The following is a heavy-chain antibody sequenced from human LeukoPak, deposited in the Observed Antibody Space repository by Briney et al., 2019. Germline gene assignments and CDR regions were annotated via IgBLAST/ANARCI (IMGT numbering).Heavy chain of an antibody. CDR2: IDSDGSNT. CDR3: ARSGAPTLDY. Sequence: GGSLRLSCAASGFTFSSYWMHWVRQAPGKGLVWVSRIDSDGSNTIYADSVKVRFTISRDNAKNTLYLQMNSLRAEDTAVYYCARSGAPTLDYWGQGTLVIVSS. D-gene: IGHD2-15*01. CDR1: GFTFSSYW. V-gene: IGHV3-74*01. J-gene: IGHJ4*02.